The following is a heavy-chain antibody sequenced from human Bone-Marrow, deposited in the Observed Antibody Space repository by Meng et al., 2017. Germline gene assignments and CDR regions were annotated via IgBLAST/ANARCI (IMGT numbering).Heavy chain of an antibody. CDR1: GFTFSSYL. V-gene: IGHV3-48*03. CDR2: ISGSGRDK. J-gene: IGHJ3*02. D-gene: IGHD3-10*01. CDR3: ARDGGEGITMFRGTVCAFDI. Sequence: GESPMTSCASPGFTFSSYLMHWVRQAPGRGQEWVSYISGSGRDKYHADAVKGRFTISRDNAKNSLYLQMNSLRAEDTAVYYCARDGGEGITMFRGTVCAFDIWGQGTMVTVSS.